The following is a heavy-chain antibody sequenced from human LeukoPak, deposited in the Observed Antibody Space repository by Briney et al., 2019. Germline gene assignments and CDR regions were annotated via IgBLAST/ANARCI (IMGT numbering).Heavy chain of an antibody. J-gene: IGHJ5*02. Sequence: SETLSLTCTVSGGSINSYWSGIRQPAGKGLEWIGRISGSGTITYNPALQSRLSISIDTSKNQFSLKLMSVTAADTAVYYCARDSGTTGEVKFDPWGQGTLVTVSS. D-gene: IGHD3-10*01. CDR3: ARDSGTTGEVKFDP. CDR1: GGSINSY. V-gene: IGHV4-4*07. CDR2: ISGSGTI.